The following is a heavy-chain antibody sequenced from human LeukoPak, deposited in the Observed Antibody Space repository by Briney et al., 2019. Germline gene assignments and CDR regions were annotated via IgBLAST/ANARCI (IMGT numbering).Heavy chain of an antibody. CDR1: GGSISSHY. D-gene: IGHD4-23*01. CDR3: ARITGGGNSFTYYYYYMDV. Sequence: SETLSLTCTVSGGSISSHYWSWIRQPPGKGLEWIGYIYYSGSTNFNPSLKSRVTISVDTSKNQFSLKLSSVTAADTAVYYCARITGGGNSFTYYYYYMDVWGKGTTVTVSS. CDR2: IYYSGST. V-gene: IGHV4-59*11. J-gene: IGHJ6*03.